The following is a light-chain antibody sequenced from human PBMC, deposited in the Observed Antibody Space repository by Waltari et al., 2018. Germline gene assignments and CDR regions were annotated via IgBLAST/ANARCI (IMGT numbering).Light chain of an antibody. CDR2: EFN. CDR1: NNDIGSYNL. V-gene: IGLV2-23*02. Sequence: QSALTQPASVSGSPGQSITISCTGTNNDIGSYNLVPWYQQHPGKAPKVIIFEFNKRPSGVSNRFSGSKSGNTASLTVSGLHPEDEADYYCCSYAGTPRVVFGGGTKLTVL. J-gene: IGLJ2*01. CDR3: CSYAGTPRVV.